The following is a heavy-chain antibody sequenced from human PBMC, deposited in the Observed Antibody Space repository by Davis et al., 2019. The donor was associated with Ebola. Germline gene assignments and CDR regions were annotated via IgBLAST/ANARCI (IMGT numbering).Heavy chain of an antibody. CDR2: IYHSGST. V-gene: IGHV4-34*01. J-gene: IGHJ5*02. D-gene: IGHD2-15*01. Sequence: ESLKISCAASGFTFSSYDMNWVRQAPGKGLEWIGEIYHSGSTNYNPSLKSRVTISVDKSKNQFSLKLNSVTAADTAVYYCARGGEYCRGGSCYPNWFDPWGQGTLVTVSS. CDR1: GFTFSSYD. CDR3: ARGGEYCRGGSCYPNWFDP.